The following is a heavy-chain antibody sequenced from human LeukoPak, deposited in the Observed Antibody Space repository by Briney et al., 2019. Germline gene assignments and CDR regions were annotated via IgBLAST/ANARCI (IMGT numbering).Heavy chain of an antibody. D-gene: IGHD2-2*02. Sequence: GASVKVSCKASGYGFTGYYMHWVRQAPGQGLEWMGWINPNSGGTNYAQKFQGRVTMTRDTSISTAYMELSRLRSDDTAVYYCARDRARYRSSTSCYMLDYWGQGTLVTVSS. CDR3: ARDRARYRSSTSCYMLDY. CDR1: GYGFTGYY. J-gene: IGHJ4*02. V-gene: IGHV1-2*02. CDR2: INPNSGGT.